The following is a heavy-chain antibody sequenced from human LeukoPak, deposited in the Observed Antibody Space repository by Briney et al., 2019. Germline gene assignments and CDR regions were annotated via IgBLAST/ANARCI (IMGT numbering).Heavy chain of an antibody. Sequence: GGPLTLPCVLCGLTFSRYEMNWLPQAPGKGLEWVSYISSSDTTIYYADAVKGRFTISRDNDKNSLYLQMNSLRDEDTAFYYCARQLQQGPGWLDPWGQGTLVTVSS. V-gene: IGHV3-48*03. CDR2: ISSSDTTI. CDR3: ARQLQQGPGWLDP. D-gene: IGHD1/OR15-1a*01. CDR1: GLTFSRYE. J-gene: IGHJ5*02.